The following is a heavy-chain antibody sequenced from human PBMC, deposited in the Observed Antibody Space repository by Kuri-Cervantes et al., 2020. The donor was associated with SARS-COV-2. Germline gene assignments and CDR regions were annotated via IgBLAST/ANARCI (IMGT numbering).Heavy chain of an antibody. Sequence: ASVKVSCKASGYTFTGYYMHWVRQAPGQGLEWMGWINPNSGGTNYAQKFQGWVTMTRDTSISTAYMELSRLRSDDTAAYYCARVFVRDNDYSNSGWSYWGQGTLVTVSS. D-gene: IGHD4-11*01. CDR3: ARVFVRDNDYSNSGWSY. V-gene: IGHV1-2*04. CDR1: GYTFTGYY. CDR2: INPNSGGT. J-gene: IGHJ4*02.